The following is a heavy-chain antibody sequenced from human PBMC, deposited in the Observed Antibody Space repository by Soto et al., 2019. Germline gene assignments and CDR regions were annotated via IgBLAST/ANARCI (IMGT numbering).Heavy chain of an antibody. J-gene: IGHJ4*02. V-gene: IGHV4-59*01. D-gene: IGHD3-3*01. Sequence: SETLSLTCTVSGGSISSYYWSWIRQPPGKGLEWIGYIYYSGSTNYNPSLKGRVTISVDTSKNQFSLKLSSVTAADTAVYYCARGYRQYDFWSGYWDYFDYWGQGTLVTVSS. CDR3: ARGYRQYDFWSGYWDYFDY. CDR1: GGSISSYY. CDR2: IYYSGST.